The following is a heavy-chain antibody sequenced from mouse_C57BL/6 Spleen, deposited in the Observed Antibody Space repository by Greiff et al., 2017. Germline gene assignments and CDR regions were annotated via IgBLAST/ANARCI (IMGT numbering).Heavy chain of an antibody. Sequence: QVQLQQPGAELVRPGSSVKLSCKASGYTFTSYWMDWVKPRPGQGLEWIGNIYPSASETHYNQKFKDKATLTVDTSSSTAYMQLSSLTSEDSAVYYCAIGYDYDGDAMDDWGQGTSVTVSS. D-gene: IGHD2-4*01. V-gene: IGHV1-61*01. J-gene: IGHJ4*01. CDR1: GYTFTSYW. CDR2: IYPSASET. CDR3: AIGYDYDGDAMDD.